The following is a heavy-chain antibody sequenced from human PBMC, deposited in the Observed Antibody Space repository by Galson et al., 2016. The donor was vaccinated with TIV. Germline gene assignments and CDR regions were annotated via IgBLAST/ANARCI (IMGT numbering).Heavy chain of an antibody. CDR3: ARGSGWTHDY. D-gene: IGHD6-19*01. CDR1: GFSSSTSW. V-gene: IGHV3-7*04. CDR2: IKEDGSEK. Sequence: SLRLSCAASGFSSSTSWINWVRQAPGKGLEWLAMIKEDGSEKDYVDSVKGRFTISRDAASDSVYLQMNSLSAEDTAAYYCARGSGWTHDYWGKGTLVTVSS. J-gene: IGHJ4*02.